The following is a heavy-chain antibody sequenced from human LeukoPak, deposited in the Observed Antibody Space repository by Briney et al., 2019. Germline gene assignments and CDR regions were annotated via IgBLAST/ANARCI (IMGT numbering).Heavy chain of an antibody. CDR3: AREDISYFDY. Sequence: SETLSLTCTVSGGSISSYYWSWIRQPPGKGLEWIGYIYYSGSTNYNPSLKSRVTISVDTSKNQFSLKLSSVTAADTAVYYCAREDISYFDYWGQGTLATVSS. V-gene: IGHV4-59*01. CDR2: IYYSGST. J-gene: IGHJ4*02. CDR1: GGSISSYY.